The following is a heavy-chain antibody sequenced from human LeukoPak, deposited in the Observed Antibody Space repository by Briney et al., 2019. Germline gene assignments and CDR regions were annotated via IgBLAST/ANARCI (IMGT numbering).Heavy chain of an antibody. Sequence: SETLSLTCTVSGGSITSNHWSWVRQPPGKGLEWIGQVHHSGGTSYNPCLRSRVTISIDKSENQFSLKLNSVTAADTAVYYCARHGGHYQSDDWGQGTLVTVSS. V-gene: IGHV4-4*02. CDR2: VHHSGGT. D-gene: IGHD2-21*01. J-gene: IGHJ4*02. CDR1: GGSITSNH. CDR3: ARHGGHYQSDD.